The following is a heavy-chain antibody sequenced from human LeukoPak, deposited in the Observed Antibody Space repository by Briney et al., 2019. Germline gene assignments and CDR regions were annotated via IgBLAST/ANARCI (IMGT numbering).Heavy chain of an antibody. Sequence: PGGSLRLSCAASGFTFSDYYLSWIRQTPGKGLEWVSYISSSGSYTNYADSVKGRFTISRDNASNLLYLQMNSLRAEDTAVYYCARGGRFDFDYWGQGTLATVSS. D-gene: IGHD3-3*01. CDR1: GFTFSDYY. J-gene: IGHJ4*02. CDR3: ARGGRFDFDY. V-gene: IGHV3-11*06. CDR2: ISSSGSYT.